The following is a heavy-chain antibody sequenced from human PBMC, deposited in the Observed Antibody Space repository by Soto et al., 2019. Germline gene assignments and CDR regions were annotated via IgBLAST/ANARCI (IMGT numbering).Heavy chain of an antibody. Sequence: PGGSLRLSCAASGFTFSSYGMHWVRQAPGKGLEWVAVTWYDGSNKYYADSVKGRFTISRDNSKNTLYLQMNSLRAEDTAVYYCPRGWELRNYYYYYGMDVWGQGTTVTVSS. CDR1: GFTFSSYG. CDR2: TWYDGSNK. V-gene: IGHV3-33*01. CDR3: PRGWELRNYYYYYGMDV. D-gene: IGHD1-26*01. J-gene: IGHJ6*02.